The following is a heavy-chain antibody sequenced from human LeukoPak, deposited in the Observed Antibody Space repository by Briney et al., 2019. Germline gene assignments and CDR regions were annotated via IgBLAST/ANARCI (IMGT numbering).Heavy chain of an antibody. Sequence: SETLSLTCTVSGDAISSYYWSWIRQPPGKGLEWIGYIYYSGSTNYNPSLKSRVTISVDTSKNQFSLKLSSVTAADTAVYYCARSRDGYNPYYFDYWGQGTLVTVSS. CDR1: GDAISSYY. CDR3: ARSRDGYNPYYFDY. V-gene: IGHV4-59*01. J-gene: IGHJ4*02. D-gene: IGHD5-24*01. CDR2: IYYSGST.